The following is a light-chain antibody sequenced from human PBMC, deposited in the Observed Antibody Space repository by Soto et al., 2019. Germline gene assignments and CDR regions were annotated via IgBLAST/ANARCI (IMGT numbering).Light chain of an antibody. Sequence: QSALTQPASVSGSPGQSITISCTGTSSDVGSYNSVSWYRQHPGKAPKLMLYEVSNRPSGVSNRFSGSKSGNTASLTISGLQAEDEADYYCSSYTSSSTYVFGTGTKLTVL. CDR2: EVS. J-gene: IGLJ1*01. V-gene: IGLV2-14*01. CDR3: SSYTSSSTYV. CDR1: SSDVGSYNS.